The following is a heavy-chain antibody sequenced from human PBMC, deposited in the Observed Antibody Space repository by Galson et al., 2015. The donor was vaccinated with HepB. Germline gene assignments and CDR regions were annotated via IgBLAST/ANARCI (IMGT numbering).Heavy chain of an antibody. D-gene: IGHD4-17*01. CDR2: ISAYNGNT. CDR1: GYTFTSYG. CDR3: ARDGLRDYDYGDYAYAGYYYYYYMDV. Sequence: SVKVSCKASGYTFTSYGISWVRQAPGQGLEWMGWISAYNGNTNYAQKLQGRVTMTTDTSTSTAYMELRSLRSDDTAVYYCARDGLRDYDYGDYAYAGYYYYYYMDVWGKGTTVTVSS. J-gene: IGHJ6*03. V-gene: IGHV1-18*01.